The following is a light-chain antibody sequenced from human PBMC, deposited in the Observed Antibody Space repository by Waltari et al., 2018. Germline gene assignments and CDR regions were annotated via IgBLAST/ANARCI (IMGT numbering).Light chain of an antibody. CDR1: RSTIGSNT. CDR3: ATWDDSLSGLVV. CDR2: NDN. Sequence: QSVLTQPPSASGTPGQRVTIPCSGSRSTIGSNTFNWYQQLPGTAPKLLIFNDNQRPSGVPDRISGSKSGTSASLAISGLQSEDEADYYCATWDDSLSGLVVFGGGTKLTVL. J-gene: IGLJ2*01. V-gene: IGLV1-44*01.